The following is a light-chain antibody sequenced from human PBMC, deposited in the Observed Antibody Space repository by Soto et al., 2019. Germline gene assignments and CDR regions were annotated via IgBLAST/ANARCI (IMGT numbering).Light chain of an antibody. V-gene: IGKV1-39*01. J-gene: IGKJ5*01. CDR2: AAS. Sequence: DIQMTQSPSSLSASVGDRVTITCRASQSISSSLNWYQQNTGKAPKLLIYAASSLQSGVPSRFRGSGSGTDFTLTISSLQPEDFETDYCQQSYSTPVTFGQGTRLEI. CDR1: QSISSS. CDR3: QQSYSTPVT.